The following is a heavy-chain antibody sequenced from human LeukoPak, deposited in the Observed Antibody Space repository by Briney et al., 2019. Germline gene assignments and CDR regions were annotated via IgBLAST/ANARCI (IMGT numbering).Heavy chain of an antibody. Sequence: GESLKISCKASGYKFTNNWIAWVRQKPGKGLEWMGIIFPGDSDTRYSPSFQGQVTISVDKSISTAFLQWSSLKASDTAIYYCAKLLGPAARKGGFSFGAQGALIPVPS. V-gene: IGHV5-51*01. CDR3: AKLLGPAARKGGFSF. D-gene: IGHD3-16*01. CDR2: IFPGDSDT. J-gene: IGHJ4*02. CDR1: GYKFTNNW.